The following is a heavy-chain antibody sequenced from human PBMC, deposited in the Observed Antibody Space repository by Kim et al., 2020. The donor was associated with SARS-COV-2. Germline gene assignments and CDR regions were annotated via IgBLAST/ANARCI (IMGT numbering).Heavy chain of an antibody. D-gene: IGHD3-10*01. CDR1: GFTFSSYG. CDR3: AKESGSGSYYAGTYYYYGMDV. V-gene: IGHV3-30*18. CDR2: ISYDGSNK. J-gene: IGHJ6*02. Sequence: GGSLRLSCAASGFTFSSYGMHWVRQAPGKGLEWVAVISYDGSNKYYADSVKGRFTISRDNSKNTLYLHMNSLRAEDTAGYYCAKESGSGSYYAGTYYYYGMDVWGQGTTVTVSS.